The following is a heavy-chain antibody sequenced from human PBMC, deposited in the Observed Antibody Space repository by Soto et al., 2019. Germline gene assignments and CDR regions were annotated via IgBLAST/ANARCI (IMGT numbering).Heavy chain of an antibody. V-gene: IGHV3-21*01. Sequence: GGSLRLSCEASGFTFSRCSMNWVREVPGEGLEWVSSISTGSSDTWYADSVNGRFISSRDNAQNSLFFQMNSLRPEDTAVSYWARVAYWGPGTQVTVSS. CDR2: ISTGSSDT. J-gene: IGHJ4*02. CDR3: ARVAY. CDR1: GFTFSRCS.